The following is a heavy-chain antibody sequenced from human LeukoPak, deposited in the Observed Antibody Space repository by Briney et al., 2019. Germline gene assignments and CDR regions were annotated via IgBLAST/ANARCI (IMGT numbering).Heavy chain of an antibody. CDR1: GYTFTDYY. J-gene: IGHJ4*02. CDR3: ATGSGSYHDY. V-gene: IGHV1-69-2*01. D-gene: IGHD1-26*01. Sequence: ASAKISCKVSGYTFTDYYMHWVQQAPGKGLEWMGLVGPEDGETIYAEKFQGRVTITADTSTDTAYMELSSLRSEDTAVYYCATGSGSYHDYWGQGTLVTVSS. CDR2: VGPEDGET.